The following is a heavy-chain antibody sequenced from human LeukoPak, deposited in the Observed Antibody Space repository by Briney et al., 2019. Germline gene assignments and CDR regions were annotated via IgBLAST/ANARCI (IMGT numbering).Heavy chain of an antibody. CDR3: AKLGPQDYDYVWGSYRTHFDY. CDR1: GFTFGSYW. J-gene: IGHJ4*02. CDR2: INSDGSST. Sequence: GGSLRLSCAASGFTFGSYWMHWVRQAPGKGLVWVSRINSDGSSTYYADSVKGRFTISRDNSKNTLYLQMNSLRAEDTAVYYCAKLGPQDYDYVWGSYRTHFDYWGQGTLVTVSS. D-gene: IGHD3-16*02. V-gene: IGHV3-74*01.